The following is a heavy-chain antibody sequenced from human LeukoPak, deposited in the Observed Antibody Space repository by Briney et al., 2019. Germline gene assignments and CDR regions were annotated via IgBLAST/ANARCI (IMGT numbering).Heavy chain of an antibody. D-gene: IGHD6-13*01. CDR3: ASSKGQQLVFDY. J-gene: IGHJ4*02. CDR1: GYTFTSYD. V-gene: IGHV1-8*01. Sequence: ASVKVSCKASGYTFTSYDINWVRQATGQRLECMGWMDPNSGNTGYAQKFQGRITMTRNTSISTAYMELSSLRSEDTAVYYCASSKGQQLVFDYWGQGTLVSVSS. CDR2: MDPNSGNT.